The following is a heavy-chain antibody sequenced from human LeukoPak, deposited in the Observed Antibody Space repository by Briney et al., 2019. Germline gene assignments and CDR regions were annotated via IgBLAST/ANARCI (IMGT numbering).Heavy chain of an antibody. CDR3: ARGSVLGKD. CDR2: IYYSGST. CDR1: GGSISSYS. J-gene: IGHJ4*02. Sequence: SETLSLTCAVYGGSISSYSWSWVRQPPGRGLEWIGYIYYSGSTNYNPSLKSRVTISVDTSKNQFSLKLSSVTAADTAVYYCARGSVLGKDWGQGTLVTVSS. V-gene: IGHV4-59*01. D-gene: IGHD3-16*01.